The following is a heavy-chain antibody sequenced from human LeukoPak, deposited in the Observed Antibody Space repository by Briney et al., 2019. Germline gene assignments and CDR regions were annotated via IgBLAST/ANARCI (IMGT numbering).Heavy chain of an antibody. V-gene: IGHV1-2*02. CDR2: INPNSGGT. Sequence: GASVKVSCKASGYTFTGYYMHWVRQAPGQGLEWMGWINPNSGGTNYAQKFQGRVTMTRDTSISTAYMELSRLRSDDTAVYYCARVVVVVAARYNWFDPWGQGTLVTVSS. CDR1: GYTFTGYY. D-gene: IGHD2-15*01. J-gene: IGHJ5*02. CDR3: ARVVVVVAARYNWFDP.